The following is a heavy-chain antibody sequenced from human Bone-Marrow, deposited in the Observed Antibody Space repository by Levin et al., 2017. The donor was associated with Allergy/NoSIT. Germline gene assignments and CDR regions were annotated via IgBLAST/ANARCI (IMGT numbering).Heavy chain of an antibody. CDR3: AKDIGRTGYNWNRFDY. CDR2: ISWNSGSI. CDR1: GFTFDDYA. D-gene: IGHD1-20*01. Sequence: GGSLRLSCAASGFTFDDYAMHWVRQAPGKGLEWVSGISWNSGSIGYADSVKGRFTISRDNAKNSLYLQMNSLRAEDTALYYCAKDIGRTGYNWNRFDYWGQGTLVTVSS. J-gene: IGHJ4*02. V-gene: IGHV3-9*01.